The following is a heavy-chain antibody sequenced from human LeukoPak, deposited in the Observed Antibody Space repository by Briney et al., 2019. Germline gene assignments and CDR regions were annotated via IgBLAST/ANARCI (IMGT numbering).Heavy chain of an antibody. CDR1: GFTFSSYE. D-gene: IGHD3-16*01. Sequence: GGSLRLSCAASGFTFSSYEMNWVRQAPGKGLEWVSYISSRGSVIYYADSVKGRFTMSRANAKNSPYLQMYSWRADDPAFYSWAWGSHDPGIPFDIWGQGTMVTVSS. J-gene: IGHJ3*02. V-gene: IGHV3-48*03. CDR2: ISSRGSVI. CDR3: AWGSHDPGIPFDI.